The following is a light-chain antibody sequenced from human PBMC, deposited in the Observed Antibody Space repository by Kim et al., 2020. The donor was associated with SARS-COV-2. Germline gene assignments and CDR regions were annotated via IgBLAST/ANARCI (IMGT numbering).Light chain of an antibody. Sequence: LSPRERATLSCRASQSVSSYLAWYQQRPGQAPRLLIYDTSNRATDIPARFSGSGSGTDFTLTISSLEPEDFAVYYCQQRSNWPLNFGGGTKVEIK. CDR3: QQRSNWPLN. J-gene: IGKJ4*01. V-gene: IGKV3-11*01. CDR1: QSVSSY. CDR2: DTS.